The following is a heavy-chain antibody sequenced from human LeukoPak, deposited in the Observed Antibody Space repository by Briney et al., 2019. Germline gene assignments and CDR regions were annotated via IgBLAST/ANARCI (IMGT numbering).Heavy chain of an antibody. Sequence: PSETLSLTCAVYGGSFSGYYWSWIRQPPGKGLEWIGEINHSGSTNYNPSLKSRVTISVDTSKNQFSLKLSSVTAADTAVYYCAREDYDYIWGSYRLPLFDYWGQGTLVTVSS. CDR2: INHSGST. V-gene: IGHV4-34*01. CDR3: AREDYDYIWGSYRLPLFDY. D-gene: IGHD3-16*02. CDR1: GGSFSGYY. J-gene: IGHJ4*02.